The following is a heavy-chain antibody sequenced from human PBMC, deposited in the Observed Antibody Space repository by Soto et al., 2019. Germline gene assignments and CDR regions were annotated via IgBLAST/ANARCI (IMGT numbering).Heavy chain of an antibody. J-gene: IGHJ6*02. CDR3: ARDREYYYYYGMDV. CDR2: ISSSSSTI. V-gene: IGHV3-48*02. Sequence: EVQLVESGRGLVQPGGSLRLSCAASGFTFSSYSMNWVRQAPGKGLEWVSYISSSSSTIYYADSVKGRFTISRDNAKNSLYLQMNSLRDEDTAVYYCARDREYYYYYGMDVWGQGTTVTVSS. D-gene: IGHD1-26*01. CDR1: GFTFSSYS.